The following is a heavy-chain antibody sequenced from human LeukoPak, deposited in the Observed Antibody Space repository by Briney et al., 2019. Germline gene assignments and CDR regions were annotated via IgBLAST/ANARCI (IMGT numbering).Heavy chain of an antibody. CDR3: VRDAAYSAFNM. CDR2: ISGDEIWT. J-gene: IGHJ3*02. CDR1: GFTLSNHW. V-gene: IGHV3-74*01. D-gene: IGHD4-11*01. Sequence: GGSLRLSCAASGFTLSNHWMQWVRQAPGKGPVWVSRISGDEIWTSYADSVKGRFIISRDNAKDTLYLQMNSLRTEDTAVYYCVRDAAYSAFNMWGQGTMVTVSS.